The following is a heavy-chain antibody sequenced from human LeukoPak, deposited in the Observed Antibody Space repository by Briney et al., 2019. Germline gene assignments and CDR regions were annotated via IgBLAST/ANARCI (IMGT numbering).Heavy chain of an antibody. J-gene: IGHJ4*02. V-gene: IGHV3-20*04. Sequence: GGSLRLSCAASGLTFDDYGMSWVRQAPGKGLEWVSGINWNGGSTGYADSVKGRFTISRDNAKNSLHLQMNSLRAEDTALYYCARGYYYDSSGYYYVTPHFDYWGQGTLVTVSS. CDR3: ARGYYYDSSGYYYVTPHFDY. CDR2: INWNGGST. CDR1: GLTFDDYG. D-gene: IGHD3-22*01.